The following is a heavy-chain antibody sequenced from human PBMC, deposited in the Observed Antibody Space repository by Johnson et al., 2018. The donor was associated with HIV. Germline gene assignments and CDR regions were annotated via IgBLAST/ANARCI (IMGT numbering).Heavy chain of an antibody. CDR3: ARVTLVLDI. V-gene: IGHV3-30*04. CDR1: GFTFSSYA. Sequence: QMQLVESGGGVVQPGRSLRLSCAASGFTFSSYAMHWVRQAPGKGLEWVAVISYDGSNQYYADSVKGRFTISRDNSKNTLYLQMNSLRAEDTAVYYCARVTLVLDIWGQGTMVTVSS. CDR2: ISYDGSNQ. D-gene: IGHD3-10*01. J-gene: IGHJ3*02.